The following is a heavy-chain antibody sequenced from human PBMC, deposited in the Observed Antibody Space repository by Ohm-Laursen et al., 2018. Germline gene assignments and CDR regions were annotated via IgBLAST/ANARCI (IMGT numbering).Heavy chain of an antibody. V-gene: IGHV3-15*01. J-gene: IGHJ4*02. CDR2: IKSKTDGGTT. CDR3: TTYPVSRPLVPLWFGEPNGDYFDY. D-gene: IGHD3-10*01. CDR1: ALTFSSYG. Sequence: SLRLSCSASALTFSSYGMHWVRQAPGKGLEWVGRIKSKTDGGTTDYAAPVKGRFTISRDDSKNTLYLQMNSLKTEDTAVYYCTTYPVSRPLVPLWFGEPNGDYFDYWGQGTLVTVSS.